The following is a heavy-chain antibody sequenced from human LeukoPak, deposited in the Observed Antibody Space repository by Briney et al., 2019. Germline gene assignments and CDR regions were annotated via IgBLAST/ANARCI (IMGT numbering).Heavy chain of an antibody. D-gene: IGHD5-18*01. J-gene: IGHJ4*02. CDR2: IIPIFGKA. Sequence: EASVKVSCKASGGTFSSYAISWVRQAPGQGLEWMGGIIPIFGKANYAQKFQGRVTITTDESTSTAYMELSSLRSEDTAVYYCASGRGIQLWLTFDYWGQGTLVTVSS. V-gene: IGHV1-69*05. CDR3: ASGRGIQLWLTFDY. CDR1: GGTFSSYA.